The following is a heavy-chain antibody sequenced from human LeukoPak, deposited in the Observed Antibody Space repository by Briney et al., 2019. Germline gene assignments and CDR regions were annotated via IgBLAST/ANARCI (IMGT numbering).Heavy chain of an antibody. CDR1: AFSDKSNY. J-gene: IGHJ4*02. Sequence: GGSLRLSCVASAFSDKSNYMSWVRQAPGKGLEWDSVSYSGGSTYYEDSVKGRFTVSSDVSKNTLYLQMNNLRGEDTAVYYCASRHCSGENCYAGPLDFWGQGIQVTVSS. CDR3: ASRHCSGENCYAGPLDF. CDR2: SYSGGST. D-gene: IGHD2-8*02. V-gene: IGHV3-53*01.